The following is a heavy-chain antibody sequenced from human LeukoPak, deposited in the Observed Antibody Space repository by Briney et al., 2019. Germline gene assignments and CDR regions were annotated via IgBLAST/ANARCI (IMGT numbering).Heavy chain of an antibody. Sequence: GGSLRLSCAASGFTFNTYAMSWVRQAPGKGLEWVSAISDSGGSAYYADSVKGRFTISRDNSKNTLYLQMNSLRAEDTAVYYCAVSFYYYYMDVWGKGTTVTVSS. D-gene: IGHD1-7*01. J-gene: IGHJ6*03. CDR1: GFTFNTYA. CDR3: AVSFYYYYMDV. CDR2: ISDSGGSA. V-gene: IGHV3-23*01.